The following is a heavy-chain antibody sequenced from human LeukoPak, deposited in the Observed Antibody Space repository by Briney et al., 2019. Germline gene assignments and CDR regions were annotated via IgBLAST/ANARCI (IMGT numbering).Heavy chain of an antibody. CDR1: GGSISSGSYY. J-gene: IGHJ6*03. D-gene: IGHD2-2*01. Sequence: SETLSLTCTVSGGSISSGSYYWSWIRQPAGKGLEWIGRIYTSGSTNYNPSLKSRVTIPVDTSKNQFSLKLSSVTAADTAVYYCAREVVPAAMTYYYYMDVWGKGTTVTVSS. V-gene: IGHV4-61*02. CDR2: IYTSGST. CDR3: AREVVPAAMTYYYYMDV.